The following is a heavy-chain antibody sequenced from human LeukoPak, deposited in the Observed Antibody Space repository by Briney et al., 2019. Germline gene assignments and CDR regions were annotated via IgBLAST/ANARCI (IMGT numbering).Heavy chain of an antibody. D-gene: IGHD3-10*01. CDR2: INTDGTST. J-gene: IGHJ6*02. Sequence: GGSLRLSCAASGFTFSSYWMRWVRQPPGKGPVWVSRINTDGTSTSYADSAKGRFTISRDNAKNTLYLQMNSLRAEDTAVYYCARDLRGVIYYGMDVWGQGTTVTVSS. V-gene: IGHV3-74*01. CDR3: ARDLRGVIYYGMDV. CDR1: GFTFSSYW.